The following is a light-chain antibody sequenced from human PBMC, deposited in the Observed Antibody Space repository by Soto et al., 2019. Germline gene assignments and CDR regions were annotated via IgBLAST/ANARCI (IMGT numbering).Light chain of an antibody. CDR2: GNN. CDR1: SSNIGAGFD. J-gene: IGLJ3*02. V-gene: IGLV1-40*01. Sequence: QSVLTQPPSVSGAPGQRVAISCTGSSSNIGAGFDVHWYQQLPGRAPKLLIYGNNNRPSGVPDRFSGSKSGTSASLAITGLQAEDEADYYCQSYDTSLSASGVFGGGTKLSVL. CDR3: QSYDTSLSASGV.